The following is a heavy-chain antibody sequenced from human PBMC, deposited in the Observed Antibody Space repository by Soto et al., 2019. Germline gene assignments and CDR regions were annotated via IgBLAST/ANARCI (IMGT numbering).Heavy chain of an antibody. CDR2: IYYSGST. V-gene: IGHV4-31*03. CDR1: GGSISSGGYY. J-gene: IGHJ5*02. CDR3: ARELYGSGYAIDP. D-gene: IGHD5-12*01. Sequence: QVQLQESGPGLVKPSQTLSLTCTVSGGSISSGGYYWSWIRQHPGKGLEWIGYIYYSGSTYYNPSLKRRVTISVDTSKTKFSLKLSSVTAADTAVYYCARELYGSGYAIDPWGQGTLVTVSS.